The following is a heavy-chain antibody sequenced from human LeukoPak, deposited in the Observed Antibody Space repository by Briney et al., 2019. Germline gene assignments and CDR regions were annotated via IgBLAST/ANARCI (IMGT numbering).Heavy chain of an antibody. D-gene: IGHD3-22*01. V-gene: IGHV3-43D*04. J-gene: IGHJ6*04. CDR3: AKGLYYYDSSGPMDV. CDR1: GLTFDDYA. Sequence: GGSLRLSCAAPGLTFDDYAMHWVRQAPGKGLEWVSLISWDGGSTYYADSVKGRFTISRDNSKNSLYLQMNSLRAEDTALYYCAKGLYYYDSSGPMDVWGKGTTVTVSS. CDR2: ISWDGGST.